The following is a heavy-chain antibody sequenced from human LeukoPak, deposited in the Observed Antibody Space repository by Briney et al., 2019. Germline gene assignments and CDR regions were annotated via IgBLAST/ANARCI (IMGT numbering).Heavy chain of an antibody. CDR3: TRDEPITIFGVVNYFDY. CDR2: IRSKAYGGTT. CDR1: GFTFGDYA. Sequence: PGGSLRLSCTASGFTFGDYAMSWVRQASGEGLEWVGFIRSKAYGGTTEYAASVKGRFTISRDDSKSIAYLQMNSLKTEDTAVYYCTRDEPITIFGVVNYFDYWGQGTLVTVSS. V-gene: IGHV3-49*04. J-gene: IGHJ4*02. D-gene: IGHD3-3*01.